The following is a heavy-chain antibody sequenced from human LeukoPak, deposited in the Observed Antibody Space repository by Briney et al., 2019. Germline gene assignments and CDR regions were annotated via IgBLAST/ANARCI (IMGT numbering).Heavy chain of an antibody. CDR2: IYYSGST. J-gene: IGHJ4*02. D-gene: IGHD3-22*01. CDR1: GGSISSYY. CDR3: ARNTPDYYDSSGDTPDDC. Sequence: KSSETLSLTCTVSGGSISSYYWSWIRQPPGKGLEWIGYIYYSGSTNYNPSLKSRVTISVDTSKNQFSLKLSSVTAADTAVYYCARNTPDYYDSSGDTPDDCWGQGTLVTVSS. V-gene: IGHV4-59*08.